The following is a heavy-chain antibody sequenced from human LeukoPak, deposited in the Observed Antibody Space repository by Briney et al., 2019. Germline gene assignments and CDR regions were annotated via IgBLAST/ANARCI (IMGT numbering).Heavy chain of an antibody. J-gene: IGHJ4*02. Sequence: GGSLRLSCAASGFTFSTYWMHWVRQAPGKGLVWVSRITPDGGSTSHADSVKGRFTISRDNAKNTLYLQMNSLRTEDTAVYYCARGDSTLGDYWGQGALVTVSS. CDR3: ARGDSTLGDY. D-gene: IGHD2-21*02. CDR1: GFTFSTYW. V-gene: IGHV3-74*01. CDR2: ITPDGGST.